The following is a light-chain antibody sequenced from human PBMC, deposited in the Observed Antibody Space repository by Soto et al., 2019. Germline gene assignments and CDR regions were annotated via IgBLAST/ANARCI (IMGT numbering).Light chain of an antibody. CDR2: RDN. CDR3: AAWDDSLSGVV. Sequence: QSVLTQPPSASGTPGQRVTISCSGSGSNIGTNYVFWYQQFPGTAPKLLIYRDNQRSSGVPDRFSGSKSGTSASLTISGPRSEDEADYSCAAWDDSLSGVVFGGGTKVTVL. CDR1: GSNIGTNY. V-gene: IGLV1-47*01. J-gene: IGLJ3*02.